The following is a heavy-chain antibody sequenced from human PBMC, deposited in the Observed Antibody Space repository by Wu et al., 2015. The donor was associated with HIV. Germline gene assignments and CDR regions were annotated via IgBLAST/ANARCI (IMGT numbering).Heavy chain of an antibody. CDR3: ASDYYGSGRRRLYYFDY. J-gene: IGHJ4*02. Sequence: QVQLVQSGAEVKKPGSSVKVSCKASGGTFSSYAISWVRQAPGQGLEWMGGIIPIFGTANYAQKFQGRVTITADESTSTAYMELSSLRSEDTAVYYCASDYYGSGRRRLYYFDYWGQGTLVTVSS. D-gene: IGHD3-10*01. CDR1: GGTFSSYA. CDR2: IIPIFGTA. V-gene: IGHV1-69*12.